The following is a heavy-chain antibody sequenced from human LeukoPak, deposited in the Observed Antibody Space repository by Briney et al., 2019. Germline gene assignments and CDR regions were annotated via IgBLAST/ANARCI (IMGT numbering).Heavy chain of an antibody. J-gene: IGHJ4*02. Sequence: SETLSLTCNVSGGSISSSSYYWGWIGPPPGKGLGWIGSIYYSWSTHYNPSLKSRVTISVDTSKNQSSLKLSSGTAADTAVYYCARTRRGAMVRGRSYYFDYWGQGTLVTVSS. CDR3: ARTRRGAMVRGRSYYFDY. V-gene: IGHV4-39*07. CDR1: GGSISSSSYY. CDR2: IYYSWST. D-gene: IGHD3-10*01.